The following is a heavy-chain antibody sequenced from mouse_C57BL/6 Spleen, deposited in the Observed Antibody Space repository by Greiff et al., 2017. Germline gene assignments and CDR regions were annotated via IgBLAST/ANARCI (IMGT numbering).Heavy chain of an antibody. Sequence: VQLQQSGAELVKPGASVKISCKASGYAFSSYWMNWVKQRPGKGLEWIGQIYPGDGDTNYNGKFKGKATLTADKSSSTAYMQLSSLTSEDSEVYFCARYGNYYYFDYWGQGTTLTVSS. CDR1: GYAFSSYW. CDR2: IYPGDGDT. J-gene: IGHJ2*01. V-gene: IGHV1-80*01. CDR3: ARYGNYYYFDY. D-gene: IGHD2-1*01.